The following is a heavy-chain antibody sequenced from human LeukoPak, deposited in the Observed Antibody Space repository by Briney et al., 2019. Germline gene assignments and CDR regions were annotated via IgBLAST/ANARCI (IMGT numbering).Heavy chain of an antibody. V-gene: IGHV3-7*02. CDR1: GFTFSSYW. J-gene: IGHJ5*02. Sequence: GGSLRLSCAATGFTFSSYWMSWVRQAPGKGLEWVANIKQDGSEKYYVDSVKGRFTISRDNAKNSLYLQMNSLRAEDTALYYCATPPFTYSSGWYATWFAPWGQGTLVSVSS. CDR2: IKQDGSEK. CDR3: ATPPFTYSSGWYATWFAP. D-gene: IGHD6-19*01.